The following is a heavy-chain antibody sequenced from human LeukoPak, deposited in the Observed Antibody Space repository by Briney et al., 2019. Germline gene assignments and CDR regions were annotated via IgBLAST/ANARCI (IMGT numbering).Heavy chain of an antibody. CDR1: GGSISSGGYY. CDR3: ARVPGGYCSGGSCYAYNWFDP. D-gene: IGHD2-15*01. V-gene: IGHV4-31*03. J-gene: IGHJ5*02. CDR2: IYYSGST. Sequence: PSETLSLTCTVSGGSISSGGYYWSWIRQHPGKGLEWIGYIYYSGSTYYNPSLKSRVTISVDTSKNQFSLKLSSVTAADTAVYYCARVPGGYCSGGSCYAYNWFDPWGQGTLVTVSS.